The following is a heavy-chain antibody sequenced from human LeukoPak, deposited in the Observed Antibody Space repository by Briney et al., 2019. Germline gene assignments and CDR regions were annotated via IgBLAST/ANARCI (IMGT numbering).Heavy chain of an antibody. CDR1: GFTFSSYS. D-gene: IGHD3-22*01. CDR3: AREVPYYYDSSGILDY. CDR2: ISSSSSTI. J-gene: IGHJ4*02. Sequence: GGSLRLSCTASGFTFSSYSMNWVRQAPGKGLEWVSYISSSSSTIYYADSVKGRFTISRDNAKNSLYLQMNSLRAEDTAVYYCAREVPYYYDSSGILDYWGQGTLVTVSS. V-gene: IGHV3-48*04.